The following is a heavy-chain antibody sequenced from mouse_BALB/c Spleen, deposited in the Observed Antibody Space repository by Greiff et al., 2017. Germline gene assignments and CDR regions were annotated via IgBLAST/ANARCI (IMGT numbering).Heavy chain of an antibody. D-gene: IGHD2-14*01. J-gene: IGHJ4*01. CDR1: GYTFTSYY. CDR2: INPSNGGT. V-gene: IGHV1S81*02. CDR3: TRGTYDYAMDY. Sequence: VQLQQPGAELVKPGASVKLSCKASGYTFTSYYMYWVKQRPGQGLEWIGGINPSNGGTNFNEKFKSKATLTVDKSSSTAYMQLSSLTSEDSAVYYCTRGTYDYAMDYWGQGTSVTVSS.